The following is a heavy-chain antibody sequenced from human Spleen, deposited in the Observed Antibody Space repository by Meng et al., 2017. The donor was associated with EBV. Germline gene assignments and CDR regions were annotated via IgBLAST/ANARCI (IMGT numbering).Heavy chain of an antibody. CDR3: ARGQGYYDNSGYIDD. CDR2: SNHSGST. V-gene: IGHV4-34*01. J-gene: IGHJ4*02. Sequence: AQLQQWGPGLWKPSXXLPLTCAVEGGSFSGNCWSWNRQPPVKGLEWMGESNHSGSTNYNPSLKSRVTISEDTSKNQFSLKLTSVTAADTAVYYCARGQGYYDNSGYIDDWGQGTLGTVSS. D-gene: IGHD3-22*01. CDR1: GGSFSGNC.